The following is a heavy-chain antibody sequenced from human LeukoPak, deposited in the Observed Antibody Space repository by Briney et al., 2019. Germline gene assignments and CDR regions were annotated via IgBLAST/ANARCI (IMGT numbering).Heavy chain of an antibody. CDR3: ARDTFGDTAMDLLDY. V-gene: IGHV3-48*03. CDR1: GFTFSSYE. D-gene: IGHD5-18*01. J-gene: IGHJ4*02. Sequence: GGSLRLSCAASGFTFSSYEMNWVRQAPGKGLQWVSYISRSGGTMFHADSVRGRFTISRNNAKNSLYLQMNSLRVEDTALYYCARDTFGDTAMDLLDYWGQGTLVTVSS. CDR2: ISRSGGTM.